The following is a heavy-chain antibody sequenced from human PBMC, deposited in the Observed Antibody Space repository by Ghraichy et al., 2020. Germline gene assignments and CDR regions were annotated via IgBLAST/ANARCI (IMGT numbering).Heavy chain of an antibody. V-gene: IGHV4-39*01. CDR2: IYYSGST. CDR1: GGSISSSSYY. J-gene: IGHJ4*02. Sequence: PETLSLTCTVSGGSISSSSYYWGWIRHPPGKGLEWIGSIYYSGSTYYNPSLKSRVTISVDTSKNQFSLKLSSVTAADTAVYYCARLYYGSGTDWGQGTLVTVSS. CDR3: ARLYYGSGTD. D-gene: IGHD3-10*01.